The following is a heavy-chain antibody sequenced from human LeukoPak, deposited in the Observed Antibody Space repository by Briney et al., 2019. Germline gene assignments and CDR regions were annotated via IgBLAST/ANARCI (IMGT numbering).Heavy chain of an antibody. CDR1: GGSISSYY. CDR2: IYTSGST. D-gene: IGHD3-3*01. CDR3: ARGTHDFWSGYFTYYFDY. J-gene: IGHJ4*02. Sequence: SETLSLTCTVSGGSISSYYWSWIRQPAGKGLEWIGRIYTSGSTNYNPSLKSRVTMSVDTSKNQFSLKLSSVTAADTAVYYCARGTHDFWSGYFTYYFDYWGQGTLVTVSS. V-gene: IGHV4-4*07.